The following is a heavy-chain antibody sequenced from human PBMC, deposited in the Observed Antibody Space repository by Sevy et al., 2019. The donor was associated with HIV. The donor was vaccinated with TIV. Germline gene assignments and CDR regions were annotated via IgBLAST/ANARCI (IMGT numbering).Heavy chain of an antibody. CDR3: ASGDYYGSLYYFDY. V-gene: IGHV3-21*01. J-gene: IGHJ4*02. CDR1: GFTFSNYF. Sequence: GGSLRLSCAASGFTFSNYFINWVRQAPGKGLEWVSSISSGSSYIFYADSVKGRFTISRDNAKNSLYLHMNSLGAEDTAVYYCASGDYYGSLYYFDYWGPGTLVTVSS. CDR2: ISSGSSYI. D-gene: IGHD3-10*01.